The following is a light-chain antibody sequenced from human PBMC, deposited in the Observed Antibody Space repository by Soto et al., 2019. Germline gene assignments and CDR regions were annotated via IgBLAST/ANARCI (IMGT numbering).Light chain of an antibody. V-gene: IGKV3-15*01. Sequence: EIVLTQSPGTLSVSPGERATLSCRASQSVSSKLAWYQQKPGQAPRLLFYGASTGATGIPARFSGSGSETEFTLSISSXXSEXXAVYYCQQYNNWPGTFGQGTKVEIK. CDR3: QQYNNWPGT. CDR2: GAS. CDR1: QSVSSK. J-gene: IGKJ1*01.